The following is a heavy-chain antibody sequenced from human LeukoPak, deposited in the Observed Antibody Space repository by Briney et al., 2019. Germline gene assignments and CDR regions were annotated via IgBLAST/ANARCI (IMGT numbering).Heavy chain of an antibody. CDR2: IYTSGST. D-gene: IGHD6-6*01. CDR3: AREYSSSSWIDY. Sequence: SETLSLTCAVYGDSFSDYYWSWIRQPAGKGLEWIGRIYTSGSTNYNPSLKSRVTMSVDTSKNQFSLKLSSVTAADTAVYYCAREYSSSSWIDYWGQGTLVTVSS. J-gene: IGHJ4*02. CDR1: GDSFSDYY. V-gene: IGHV4-4*07.